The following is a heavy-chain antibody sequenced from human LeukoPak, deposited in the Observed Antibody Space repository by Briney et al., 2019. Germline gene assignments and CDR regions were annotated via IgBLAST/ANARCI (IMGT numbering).Heavy chain of an antibody. Sequence: GGSLRLSCSASGFSVDSNYMSWVRQAPGKGLEWVSVIYSNGKEYYAESAKGRFTISRDISKNSLDLQMNRLRGEDTAVYYCARESSTSGIDSWGQGTLVIVSS. D-gene: IGHD2-15*01. CDR2: IYSNGKE. V-gene: IGHV3-53*01. J-gene: IGHJ5*01. CDR1: GFSVDSNY. CDR3: ARESSTSGIDS.